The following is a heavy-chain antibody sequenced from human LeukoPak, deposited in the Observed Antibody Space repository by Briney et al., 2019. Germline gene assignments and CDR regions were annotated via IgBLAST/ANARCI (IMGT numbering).Heavy chain of an antibody. J-gene: IGHJ4*02. CDR3: AKDVSTVTLPHY. Sequence: PGGSLRLSCAASGFTFSSYGMHWVRQAPGKGLEWVALISNDGNNNYYADSVKGRFTISRDNSKNTLYLQMNSLRAEDTAVYYCAKDVSTVTLPHYWGQGTLVTVSS. CDR1: GFTFSSYG. D-gene: IGHD4-17*01. V-gene: IGHV3-30*18. CDR2: ISNDGNNN.